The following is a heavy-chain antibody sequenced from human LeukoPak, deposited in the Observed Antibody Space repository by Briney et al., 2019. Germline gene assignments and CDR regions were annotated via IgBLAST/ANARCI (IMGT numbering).Heavy chain of an antibody. D-gene: IGHD2-2*01. V-gene: IGHV3-64*01. Sequence: GGSLRLSCAASGFTFSSYAMHWVRQAPGKGLEYVSAISSNGGSTYYANSVKGRFTISRDNSKNTLYLQMGSLRAEGMAVYYCARSGGDIVVVPAAIDYYMDVWGKGTTVTVSS. CDR1: GFTFSSYA. CDR2: ISSNGGST. J-gene: IGHJ6*03. CDR3: ARSGGDIVVVPAAIDYYMDV.